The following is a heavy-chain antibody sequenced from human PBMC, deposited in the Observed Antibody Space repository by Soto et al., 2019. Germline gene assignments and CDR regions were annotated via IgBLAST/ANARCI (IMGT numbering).Heavy chain of an antibody. D-gene: IGHD4-17*01. V-gene: IGHV3-21*01. Sequence: GGSLRLSCADSGFTLRSYSMNWVRQAPGKGLEWVSSISTSSSDIYYADSVKGRFTISRDYARNSLFLQMNSLRAEDTAVYYCARGAHDYGDYVAYWGQGTLVTVSS. CDR2: ISTSSSDI. CDR1: GFTLRSYS. CDR3: ARGAHDYGDYVAY. J-gene: IGHJ4*02.